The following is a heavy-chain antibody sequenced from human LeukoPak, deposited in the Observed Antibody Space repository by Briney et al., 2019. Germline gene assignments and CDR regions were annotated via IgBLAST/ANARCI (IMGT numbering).Heavy chain of an antibody. CDR3: ARGRYCSADICSGGDAFDI. CDR2: FYTRGRT. CDR1: GGSINNYD. Sequence: SETLSLTCTVSGGSINNYDCSWIRQPAGQGLEWIGRFYTRGRTNYNPTLKSRVTMSVDTSKNQFSLKLSSVTAADTAVYYCARGRYCSADICSGGDAFDIWGQGTMVSVSS. V-gene: IGHV4-4*07. D-gene: IGHD2-15*01. J-gene: IGHJ3*02.